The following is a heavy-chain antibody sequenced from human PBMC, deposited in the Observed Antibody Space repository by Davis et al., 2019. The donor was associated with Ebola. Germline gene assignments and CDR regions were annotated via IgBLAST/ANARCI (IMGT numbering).Heavy chain of an antibody. Sequence: SDTLSLTCTVSGGSISSYDWSWIRQPQGKGLEWSGYIYYSGSTNYNPSLKSRDTISVDTSKNQFSLKLSSVTAADTAVYYCAKGSSGWYAAFDVWGQGTMVTVPS. D-gene: IGHD6-19*01. V-gene: IGHV4-59*12. CDR3: AKGSSGWYAAFDV. J-gene: IGHJ3*01. CDR2: IYYSGST. CDR1: GGSISSYD.